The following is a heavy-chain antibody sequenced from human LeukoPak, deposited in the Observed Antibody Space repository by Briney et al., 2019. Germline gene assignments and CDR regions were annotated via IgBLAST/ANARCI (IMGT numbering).Heavy chain of an antibody. CDR2: IKQDGNEK. Sequence: GGSLSLSCAASGFTFISYWMSWVRQAPGKGLEWVANIKQDGNEKNYVDSVEGRFTISRDKAKNSLYLKMNSLRAEDTAVFYCARGGGTFEYWGRGTMVTVPS. V-gene: IGHV3-7*01. CDR3: ARGGGTFEY. J-gene: IGHJ4*02. CDR1: GFTFISYW. D-gene: IGHD3/OR15-3a*01.